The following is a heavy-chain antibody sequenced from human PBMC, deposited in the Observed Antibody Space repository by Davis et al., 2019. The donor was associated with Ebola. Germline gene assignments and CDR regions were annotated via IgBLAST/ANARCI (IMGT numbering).Heavy chain of an antibody. V-gene: IGHV3-30*03. J-gene: IGHJ4*02. CDR3: ARGFITMVRGDLYYFDY. CDR2: ISYDGSNK. Sequence: GESLKISCAASGFTFSSYGMHWVRQAPGKGLEWVAVISYDGSNKYYADSVKGRFTTSRDNSKNTLYLQMNSLRAEDTAVYYCARGFITMVRGDLYYFDYWGQGTLVTVSS. CDR1: GFTFSSYG. D-gene: IGHD3-10*01.